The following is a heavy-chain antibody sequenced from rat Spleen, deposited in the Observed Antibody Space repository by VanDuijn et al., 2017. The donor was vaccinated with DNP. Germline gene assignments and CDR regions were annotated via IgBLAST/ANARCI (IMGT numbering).Heavy chain of an antibody. V-gene: IGHV5-7*01. CDR3: ARMHYGCDK. J-gene: IGHJ2*01. CDR1: GFTFSDYY. CDR2: ITSDGSNI. Sequence: EVQLVESGGGLVQPGRSLKLSCAASGFTFSDYYMAWVRQAPTKGLECVATITSDGSNIYYRDSVKGRFTISRDNAKDTLYLQGDSLRSEDTATYYCARMHYGCDKWGQGVMVTVSS. D-gene: IGHD1-11*01.